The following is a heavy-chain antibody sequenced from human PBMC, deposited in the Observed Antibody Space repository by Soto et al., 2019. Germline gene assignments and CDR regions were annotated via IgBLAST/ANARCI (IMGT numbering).Heavy chain of an antibody. V-gene: IGHV1-18*01. CDR2: IATYNNNK. CDR3: ARVVRGVVNWFDP. D-gene: IGHD3-10*01. Sequence: HLVQSGPEVKRPGASITVSCKTSGDTFANFGLSWERQAPGQGLEWMGWIATYNNNKNYAQKFQGRLTLTTDTSTSTAYMELESLGYDDTAVYYCARVVRGVVNWFDPWGQGTLVTVSS. J-gene: IGHJ5*02. CDR1: GDTFANFG.